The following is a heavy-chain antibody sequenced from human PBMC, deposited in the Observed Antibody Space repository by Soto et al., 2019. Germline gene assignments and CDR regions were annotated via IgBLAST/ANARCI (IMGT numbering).Heavy chain of an antibody. Sequence: GALRLSWVASGVTFSLYGMHWVRQAPGKGLEWVAVISYDGSNEYYADSVKGRFTISRDNSKNTLYLQMNSLRAEDTAVYYCAKDNRGKYYSDSRGYFPAYWGQGTLVTVSS. D-gene: IGHD3-22*01. V-gene: IGHV3-30*18. CDR3: AKDNRGKYYSDSRGYFPAY. J-gene: IGHJ4*02. CDR1: GVTFSLYG. CDR2: ISYDGSNE.